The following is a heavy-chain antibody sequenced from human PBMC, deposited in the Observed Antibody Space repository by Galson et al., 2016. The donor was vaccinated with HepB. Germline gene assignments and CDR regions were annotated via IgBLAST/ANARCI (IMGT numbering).Heavy chain of an antibody. CDR2: IIPILGTP. V-gene: IGHV1-69*13. D-gene: IGHD3-16*01. Sequence: SVKVSCKASGGTFSSYGISWVRQAPGQGLEWMGGIIPILGTPNYAQNFQGRVTIIADESTSTAYMELSSLRSEDTAVYYFASHPFGWAYFDSWGQGPLVTVSS. J-gene: IGHJ4*02. CDR1: GGTFSSYG. CDR3: ASHPFGWAYFDS.